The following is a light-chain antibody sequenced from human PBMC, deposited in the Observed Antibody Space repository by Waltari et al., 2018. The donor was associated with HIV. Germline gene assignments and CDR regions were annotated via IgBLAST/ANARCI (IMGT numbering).Light chain of an antibody. J-gene: IGKJ1*01. V-gene: IGKV2-28*01. Sequence: DIVMTQSPFFLPVTPGEPASISCRSSQSLLHSNGYNYLDWYLQKPGQSAQLLIYLGSNRASGVPDRFSGSGSGTDFTLKISRVEAEDVGVYYCMQALQTPPTFGQGTKVEIK. CDR2: LGS. CDR3: MQALQTPPT. CDR1: QSLLHSNGYNY.